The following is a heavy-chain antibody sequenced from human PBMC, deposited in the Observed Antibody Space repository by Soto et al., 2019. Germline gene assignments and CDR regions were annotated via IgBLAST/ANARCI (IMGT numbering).Heavy chain of an antibody. J-gene: IGHJ3*02. CDR3: ARGGWFGELLGAFDI. D-gene: IGHD3-10*01. CDR1: GGSFIVYY. V-gene: IGHV4-34*01. Sequence: SETLSLTCAVSGGSFIVYYLSWIRQPPGKGLEWIGEINHSGSTNYNPSLKSRVTISVDTSKNQFSLKLSSVTAADTAVYYCARGGWFGELLGAFDIWGQGTMVTVSS. CDR2: INHSGST.